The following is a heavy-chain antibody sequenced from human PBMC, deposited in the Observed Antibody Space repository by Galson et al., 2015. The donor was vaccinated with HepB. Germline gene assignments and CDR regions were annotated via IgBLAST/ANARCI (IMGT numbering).Heavy chain of an antibody. Sequence: SLRLSCAASGFTFSSYGMHWVRQTPGKGLEWVALISYDGSNKYYADSVKGRFTISRDNSKNTLYLQMNSLRAEDTAVYYCARGPPFDPWGQGTLVTVSS. CDR1: GFTFSSYG. J-gene: IGHJ5*02. CDR2: ISYDGSNK. V-gene: IGHV3-30*03. CDR3: ARGPPFDP.